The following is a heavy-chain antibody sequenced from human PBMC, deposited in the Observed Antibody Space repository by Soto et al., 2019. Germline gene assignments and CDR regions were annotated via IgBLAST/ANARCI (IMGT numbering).Heavy chain of an antibody. CDR3: TRGSRPIPTGTGAY. V-gene: IGHV3-74*01. Sequence: PGGSPRLSCAASGFIFKMYWMHWVRQSPGKGLVWISRIYNDGTYSDYADSVRGRFTISRDNVNDTLYLQMNNLRAEDSGLYYCTRGSRPIPTGTGAYCGQGTPVTVSS. J-gene: IGHJ4*02. CDR2: IYNDGTYS. CDR1: GFIFKMYW. D-gene: IGHD3-10*01.